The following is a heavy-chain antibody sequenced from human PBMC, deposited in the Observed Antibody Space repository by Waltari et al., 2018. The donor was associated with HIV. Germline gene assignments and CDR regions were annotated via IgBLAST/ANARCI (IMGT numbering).Heavy chain of an antibody. V-gene: IGHV4-34*01. CDR2: INHSGST. CDR1: GGSFSGYY. J-gene: IGHJ6*02. CDR3: ARGPPYDSKVGMDV. D-gene: IGHD3-22*01. Sequence: QVQLQQWGAGLLKPSETLSLTCAVYGGSFSGYYLSWIRQPPGKGLEWIGEINHSGSTNYNPSLKSRVTISVDTSKNQFSLKLSSVTAADTAVYYCARGPPYDSKVGMDVWGQGTTVTVSS.